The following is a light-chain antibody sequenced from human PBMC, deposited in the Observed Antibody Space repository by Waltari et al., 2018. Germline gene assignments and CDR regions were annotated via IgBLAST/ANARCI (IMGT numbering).Light chain of an antibody. Sequence: DLQMTPSPSSLSASVRDRVPITCRASQSISSYLNWYQQKPGKAPKLLIYAASSLQSGVPSRFSGSGSGTDFTLTISSLQPEDFATYYCQQSYSTPHTFGQGTKLEIK. CDR2: AAS. J-gene: IGKJ2*01. V-gene: IGKV1-39*01. CDR3: QQSYSTPHT. CDR1: QSISSY.